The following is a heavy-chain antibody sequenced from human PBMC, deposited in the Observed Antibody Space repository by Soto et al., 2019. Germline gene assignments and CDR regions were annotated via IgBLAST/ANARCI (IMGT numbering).Heavy chain of an antibody. Sequence: GGSLRLSCAASGFTFSSYWMSWVRQAPGKGLEWVANIKQDGSEKYYVDSVKGRFTISRDNAKNSLYLQMNSLRAEDTAVYYCARVKSGSGSYYTYNWFDPWGQGTLVTVSS. V-gene: IGHV3-7*01. D-gene: IGHD3-10*01. CDR3: ARVKSGSGSYYTYNWFDP. J-gene: IGHJ5*02. CDR2: IKQDGSEK. CDR1: GFTFSSYW.